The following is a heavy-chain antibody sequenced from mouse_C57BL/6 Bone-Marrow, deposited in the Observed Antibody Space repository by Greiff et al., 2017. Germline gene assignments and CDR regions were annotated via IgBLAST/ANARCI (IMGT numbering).Heavy chain of an antibody. D-gene: IGHD1-1*01. CDR2: ISSGGSYT. V-gene: IGHV5-6*01. Sequence: DVHLVESGGDLVKPGGSLKLSCAASGFTFSSYGMSWVRQTPDKRLEWVATISSGGSYTYYPDSVKGRFTISRDNAKNTLYLQMSSLKSEDTAMYYCARRGYYGSSWYFDVWGTGTTVTVSS. CDR1: GFTFSSYG. CDR3: ARRGYYGSSWYFDV. J-gene: IGHJ1*03.